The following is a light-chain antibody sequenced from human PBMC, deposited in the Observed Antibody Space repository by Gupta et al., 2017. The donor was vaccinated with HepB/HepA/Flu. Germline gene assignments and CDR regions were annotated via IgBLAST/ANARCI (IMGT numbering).Light chain of an antibody. CDR3: QHRDSTPRT. V-gene: IGKV1-39*01. CDR2: AAS. Sequence: DIQMTQSPSSLSASVGDRVTITCRASQSISSYLNWYQQKPGKAPKLLIYAASRVQSGVPSRFSGSGSGTDFTLTISRRQPEDFATYYCQHRDSTPRTFGQGTKMDIK. J-gene: IGKJ2*01. CDR1: QSISSY.